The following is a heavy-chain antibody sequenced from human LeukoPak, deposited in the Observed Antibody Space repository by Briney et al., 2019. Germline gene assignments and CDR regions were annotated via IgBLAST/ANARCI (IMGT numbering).Heavy chain of an antibody. CDR2: IIPILGIA. J-gene: IGHJ4*02. CDR3: ARLRITMVRGVIGDDY. CDR1: GGTFSSYA. V-gene: IGHV1-69*04. Sequence: SVKVSCRASGGTFSSYAISWVRQAPGQGLEWMGRIIPILGIANYAQKFQGRVTITADKSTSTAYMELSSLRSEDTAVYYCARLRITMVRGVIGDDYWGQGTLVTVSS. D-gene: IGHD3-10*01.